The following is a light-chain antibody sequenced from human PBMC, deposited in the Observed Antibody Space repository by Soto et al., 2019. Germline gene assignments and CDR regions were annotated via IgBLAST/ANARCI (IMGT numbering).Light chain of an antibody. J-gene: IGKJ4*01. CDR2: GAS. CDR1: QGVTTN. V-gene: IGKV3-15*01. CDR3: QQYNTSAFT. Sequence: EIVMTQSPATLSVSPGERATLSCRASQGVTTNLAWYQQKPGQAPRLLIYGASTRATGIPARFSGSGSGTEFTLTISSLQSEDFAVYYCQQYNTSAFTFGGGTKVESK.